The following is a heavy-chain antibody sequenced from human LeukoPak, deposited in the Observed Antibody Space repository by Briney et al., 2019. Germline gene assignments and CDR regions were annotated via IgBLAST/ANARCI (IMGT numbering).Heavy chain of an antibody. V-gene: IGHV3-53*05. D-gene: IGHD5-18*01. CDR3: AKDIAVDTAMVPDY. J-gene: IGHJ4*02. CDR2: IYSDNT. CDR1: GFTVSSNS. Sequence: QPGGSLRLSCTVSGFTVSSNSMSWVRQAPGKGLEWVSFIYSDNTHYSDSVKGRFTISRDNSKNTLYLQMNSLRAEDTALYYCAKDIAVDTAMVPDYWGQGTRVTVSS.